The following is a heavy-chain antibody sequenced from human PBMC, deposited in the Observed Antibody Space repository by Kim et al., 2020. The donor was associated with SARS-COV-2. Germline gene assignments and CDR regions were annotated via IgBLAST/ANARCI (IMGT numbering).Heavy chain of an antibody. V-gene: IGHV7-4-1*02. CDR2: INTNTGNP. CDR3: ARGGTGYSSSRPGYYYYMDV. J-gene: IGHJ6*03. Sequence: ASVKVSCKASGYTFTSYAMNWVRQAPGQGLEWMGWINTNTGNPTYAQGFTGRFVFSLDTSVSTAYLQISSLKAEDTAVYYYARGGTGYSSSRPGYYYYMDVWGKGTTVTVSS. D-gene: IGHD6-13*01. CDR1: GYTFTSYA.